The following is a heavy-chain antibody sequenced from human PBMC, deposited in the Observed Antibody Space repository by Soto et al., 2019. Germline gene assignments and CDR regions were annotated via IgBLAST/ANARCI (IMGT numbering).Heavy chain of an antibody. J-gene: IGHJ4*02. CDR1: GCSISSYY. CDR3: ARVGYYDSSGYYSGDY. D-gene: IGHD3-22*01. V-gene: IGHV4-59*01. CDR2: IYYSGST. Sequence: PSETLSLTCTVSGCSISSYYWGWIRQPPGKGLEWIGYIYYSGSTNYNPSLKSRVTISVDTSKNQFSLKLSSVTAADTAVYYCARVGYYDSSGYYSGDYWGQGTLVTVS.